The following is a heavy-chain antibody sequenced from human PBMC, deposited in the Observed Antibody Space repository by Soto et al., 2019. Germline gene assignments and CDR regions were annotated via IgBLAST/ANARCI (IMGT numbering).Heavy chain of an antibody. J-gene: IGHJ4*02. CDR2: INHSGST. CDR3: ARYTVTTSFYY. CDR1: GGSFSGYY. D-gene: IGHD4-17*01. Sequence: QVQLQQWGAGLLKPSETLSLTCAVYGGSFSGYYWSWIRQPPGKGLEWIGEINHSGSTNYNPSLKSRVTISVDTSKNQFSLRLSSVTAAATAVYYGARYTVTTSFYYWGQGTLVTVSS. V-gene: IGHV4-34*01.